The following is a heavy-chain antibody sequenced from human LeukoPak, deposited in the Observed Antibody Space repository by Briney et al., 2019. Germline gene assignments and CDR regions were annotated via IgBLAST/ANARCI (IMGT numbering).Heavy chain of an antibody. V-gene: IGHV4-39*01. Sequence: PSETLSLTCTVSGGSISSSSYYWGWIRQPPGKGLEWIGIIYYSGTTYYNPSLKSRITISIDTSKNQFSLRLSSVTAADTAVYYCARHKTAAGKSSDYWGQGALISVSS. CDR1: GGSISSSSYY. D-gene: IGHD6-13*01. J-gene: IGHJ4*02. CDR3: ARHKTAAGKSSDY. CDR2: IYYSGTT.